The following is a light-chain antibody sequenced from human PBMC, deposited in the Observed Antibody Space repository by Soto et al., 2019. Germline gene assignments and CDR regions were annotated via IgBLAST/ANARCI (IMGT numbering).Light chain of an antibody. Sequence: EIVLTQSLAPLSVSPGERATLSCGTSHAVGSNLAWYQQKPGQAPRLLIYGASTRASDTPARFSGSGSVTEFALTISSLQSEDVAVYYCQQYNNWPITFGQGTRLEIK. CDR3: QQYNNWPIT. J-gene: IGKJ5*01. CDR2: GAS. V-gene: IGKV3D-15*01. CDR1: HAVGSN.